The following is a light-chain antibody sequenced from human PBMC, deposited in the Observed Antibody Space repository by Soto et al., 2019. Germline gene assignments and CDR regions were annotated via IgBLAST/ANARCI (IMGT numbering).Light chain of an antibody. CDR1: SSDVGIYNY. CDR2: EVS. V-gene: IGLV2-14*01. CDR3: SSYTTTSPPV. Sequence: SALTQRTSVSGSPGQSIAVSFTGSSSDVGIYNYVSWYQQHPGKVPKLIIYEVSNRPSGVSNRFSGSKSGNTASLTISGLQAEDEADYYCSSYTTTSPPVFGTGPKANVL. J-gene: IGLJ1*01.